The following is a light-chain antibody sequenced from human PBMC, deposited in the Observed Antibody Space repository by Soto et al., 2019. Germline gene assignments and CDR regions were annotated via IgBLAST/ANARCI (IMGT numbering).Light chain of an antibody. CDR2: EAS. J-gene: IGKJ4*01. CDR1: QIIGNQ. Sequence: IVLTQSPATLSLSPGERATLSCRASQIIGNQLAWYQQRPGQAPRLLISEASNRATGFPPRFSGSGSGTDFTLTISSVEPEDYAVYYCQQRWDWPLTFVGGTKVEMK. V-gene: IGKV3-11*01. CDR3: QQRWDWPLT.